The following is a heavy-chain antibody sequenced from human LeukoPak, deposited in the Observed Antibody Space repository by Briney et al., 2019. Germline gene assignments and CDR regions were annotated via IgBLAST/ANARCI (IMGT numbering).Heavy chain of an antibody. J-gene: IGHJ4*02. D-gene: IGHD6-19*01. CDR1: GFTFSTYW. Sequence: GGSLRLSCAASGFTFSTYWMSWVRQAPGKGLEWVANIKQDGSERNYVDSVKGRFTISRDNAKNSLYLQLNSLRAEDTAVYHCARVTYSSGWYVDYWGQGTLVTVSS. CDR2: IKQDGSER. CDR3: ARVTYSSGWYVDY. V-gene: IGHV3-7*01.